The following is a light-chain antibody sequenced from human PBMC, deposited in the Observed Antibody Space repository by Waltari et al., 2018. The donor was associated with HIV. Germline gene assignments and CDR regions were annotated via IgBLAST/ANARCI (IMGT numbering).Light chain of an antibody. CDR2: EVT. J-gene: IGLJ1*01. CDR1: NSDIGKYNL. CDR3: SSYATGNTYV. V-gene: IGLV2-23*02. Sequence: QSAPTQPASVSGSPGQSITISCTGTNSDIGKYNLVSWYQQHPGKVPKVLIFEVTTRPSGISHRFSGSKSDNTASLTISGLQAEDEADYYCSSYATGNTYVFGTGTSVTVL.